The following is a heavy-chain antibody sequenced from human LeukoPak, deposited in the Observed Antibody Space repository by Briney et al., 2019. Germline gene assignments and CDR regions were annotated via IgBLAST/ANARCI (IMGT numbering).Heavy chain of an antibody. CDR3: ARRPSVVAATQKYYFDY. J-gene: IGHJ4*02. D-gene: IGHD2-15*01. Sequence: SQTLSLTCAISGDSVSSNSAAWNWIRQSPSRGLEWLGRTYYRSKWYNDYAVSVKSRITINPDTSKNQFSLKLSSVTAADTAVYYCARRPSVVAATQKYYFDYWGQGTLVTVSS. V-gene: IGHV6-1*01. CDR2: TYYRSKWYN. CDR1: GDSVSSNSAA.